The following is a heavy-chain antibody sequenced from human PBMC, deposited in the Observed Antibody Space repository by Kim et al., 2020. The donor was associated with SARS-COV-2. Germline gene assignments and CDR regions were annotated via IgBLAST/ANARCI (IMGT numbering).Heavy chain of an antibody. V-gene: IGHV3-23*01. D-gene: IGHD1-26*01. CDR1: GFTFSSYA. J-gene: IGHJ4*02. Sequence: GGSLRLSCAASGFTFSSYAMSWVRQAPGKGLEWVSAISGSGGSTYYADSVKGRFTISRDNSKNTLYLQMNSLRAEDTAVYYCAKDSLLRLKSRTTTDYWGQRTLVTVSS. CDR3: AKDSLLRLKSRTTTDY. CDR2: ISGSGGST.